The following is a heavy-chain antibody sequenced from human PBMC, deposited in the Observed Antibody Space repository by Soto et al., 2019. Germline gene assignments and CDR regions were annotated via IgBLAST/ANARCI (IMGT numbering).Heavy chain of an antibody. J-gene: IGHJ4*02. D-gene: IGHD2-8*02. Sequence: EVQLVESGGDLVQPGGSLRLSCSASGVAFSAHWMTWVRKTPGKGLDWVANISPEGSTKYYVDSAKGRFTISRDNAKNLLYLQMNSLTVGDTAVYSCVRDHVTPGLYFDKWGQGTLVTVSS. V-gene: IGHV3-7*01. CDR2: ISPEGSTK. CDR3: VRDHVTPGLYFDK. CDR1: GVAFSAHW.